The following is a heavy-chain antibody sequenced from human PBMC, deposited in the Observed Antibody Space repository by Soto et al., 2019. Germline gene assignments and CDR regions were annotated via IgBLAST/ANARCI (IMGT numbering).Heavy chain of an antibody. CDR1: GYTFTSYG. D-gene: IGHD6-13*01. CDR3: ARDPAAAGTDYYYYGMDV. Sequence: QVQLVQSGAEVKKPGASVKVSCKASGYTFTSYGISWVRQAPGQGLEWMGWISTYNGNTNYAQKLQGRVTMTTDTSTSTAYMELRSLRSDDTAVYYCARDPAAAGTDYYYYGMDVWGQGTTVTVSS. V-gene: IGHV1-18*04. J-gene: IGHJ6*02. CDR2: ISTYNGNT.